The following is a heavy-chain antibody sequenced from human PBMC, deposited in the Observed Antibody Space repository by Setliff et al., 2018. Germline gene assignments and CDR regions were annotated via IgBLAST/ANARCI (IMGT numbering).Heavy chain of an antibody. J-gene: IGHJ3*01. D-gene: IGHD2-15*01. Sequence: ASVKVSCKASGYIFKSYGISWVRQAPGQGLEWMGWISSYNDVTNYAQSFQGRVTMTTNTSKSAAYMDLRGLRSDDTAVYYCAISTLSICSGGSCPNAFDVWGQGTMVTVSS. CDR2: ISSYNDVT. V-gene: IGHV1-18*01. CDR3: AISTLSICSGGSCPNAFDV. CDR1: GYIFKSYG.